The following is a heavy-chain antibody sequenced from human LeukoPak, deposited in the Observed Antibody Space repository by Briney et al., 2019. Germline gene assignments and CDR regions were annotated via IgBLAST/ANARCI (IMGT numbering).Heavy chain of an antibody. Sequence: SETLSLTCTVSGGSISSYYWSWIRQPPGKGLEWIGYIYHSGSTYHNPSLKSRVTISVDRSKNQFSLKLSSVTAADTAVYYCARGSVAARRFDYWGQGTLVTVSS. D-gene: IGHD6-6*01. J-gene: IGHJ4*02. CDR1: GGSISSYY. V-gene: IGHV4-59*12. CDR3: ARGSVAARRFDY. CDR2: IYHSGST.